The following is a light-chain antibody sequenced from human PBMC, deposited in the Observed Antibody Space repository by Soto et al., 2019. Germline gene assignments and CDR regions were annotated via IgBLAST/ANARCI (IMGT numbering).Light chain of an antibody. V-gene: IGKV1-39*01. CDR3: QQSYSTLLYT. CDR2: GAT. Sequence: DIQMTQSPSSLSAPVGDRVTITCRASQVISNYLNWYQQKPGKAPNLLIYGATSLQSGVPSRFSGSGSGTDFTLTISSVQPEDFATYYCQQSYSTLLYTFGQGTELEIK. J-gene: IGKJ2*01. CDR1: QVISNY.